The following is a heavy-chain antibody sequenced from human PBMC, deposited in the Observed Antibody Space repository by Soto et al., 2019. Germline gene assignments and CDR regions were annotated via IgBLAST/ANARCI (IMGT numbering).Heavy chain of an antibody. D-gene: IGHD6-13*01. V-gene: IGHV3-48*02. J-gene: IGHJ4*02. CDR1: GFTFSSYS. CDR3: ARGYSSSFWAINFDY. Sequence: GGSLRLSCAASGFTFSSYSMNWVRQAPGKGLEWVSYISSSSSTIYYADSVKGRFTISRDNAKNSLYLQMNSLRDEDTAVYYCARGYSSSFWAINFDYWGQGTLVTVSS. CDR2: ISSSSSTI.